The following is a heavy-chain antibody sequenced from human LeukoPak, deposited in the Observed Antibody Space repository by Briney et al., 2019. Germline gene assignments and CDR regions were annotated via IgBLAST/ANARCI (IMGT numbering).Heavy chain of an antibody. J-gene: IGHJ3*02. CDR2: IYTSGTT. Sequence: SETLSLTCTVSGGSISSDYWRWLRQPAGKGVEWAGHIYTSGTTSYSASLKSRVTISVDTSKNKFYLKVTCVNAEDTAVYYCGRGGNYWDAFDIWGQGTMVTVSS. D-gene: IGHD1-26*01. V-gene: IGHV4-4*07. CDR3: GRGGNYWDAFDI. CDR1: GGSISSDY.